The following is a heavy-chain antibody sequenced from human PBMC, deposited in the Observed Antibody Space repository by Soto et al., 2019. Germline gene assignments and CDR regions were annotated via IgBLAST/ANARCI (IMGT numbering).Heavy chain of an antibody. V-gene: IGHV3-30*18. D-gene: IGHD3-3*01. Sequence: GGSLRLSCAASGFPFSSHAMHWVRQAPGKGLEWVTFISDDGSNLYYGNPVKGRFTISRDNSKNTLYLQMNSLRAEDAAVYYCAKAGRDFWSGRSFFDYWGQGTQVTVSS. J-gene: IGHJ4*02. CDR1: GFPFSSHA. CDR3: AKAGRDFWSGRSFFDY. CDR2: ISDDGSNL.